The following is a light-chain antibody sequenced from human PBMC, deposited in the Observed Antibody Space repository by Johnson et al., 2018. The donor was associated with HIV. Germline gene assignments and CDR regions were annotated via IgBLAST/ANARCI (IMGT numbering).Light chain of an antibody. CDR3: GTWDSSLSAGV. CDR2: ENN. V-gene: IGLV1-51*02. J-gene: IGLJ1*01. CDR1: NSNIGNNF. Sequence: QSVLSQPPSVSAAPGQKVTISCSGSNSNIGNNFVSWYQQFPGTAPRLLIYENNKRPSGIPDRFSGSKSGTSATLGITGLQPGDEADYYCGTWDSSLSAGVFGTGTKVTVL.